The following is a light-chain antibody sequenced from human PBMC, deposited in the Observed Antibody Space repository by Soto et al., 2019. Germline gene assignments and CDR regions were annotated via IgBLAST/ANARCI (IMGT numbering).Light chain of an antibody. V-gene: IGKV2-30*01. CDR1: ESLVDTHGNIY. CDR2: KVS. CDR3: MQDKAWPWT. Sequence: VMTQSPLSLPVTLGQPASISCRSSESLVDTHGNIYLSWFQQRPGQSPRRLIYKVSDRDSGVPDRFSGSGLGTNFTLKISRVEAEDVGVYYCMQDKAWPWTFGQGTKVEIK. J-gene: IGKJ1*01.